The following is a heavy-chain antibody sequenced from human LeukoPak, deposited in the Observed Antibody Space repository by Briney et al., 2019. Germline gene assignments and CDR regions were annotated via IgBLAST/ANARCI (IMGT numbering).Heavy chain of an antibody. J-gene: IGHJ4*02. D-gene: IGHD4-17*01. V-gene: IGHV3-21*01. Sequence: GGSLRLSCAASGFTFSSDSMNWLRQAPGKGLEWVSSISRSSDYIYYADSVKGRFIISRDNAKNSLFLQMNSLRAEDTAVYYCARVLDRAVNYWGQGTLVTVSS. CDR1: GFTFSSDS. CDR3: ARVLDRAVNY. CDR2: ISRSSDYI.